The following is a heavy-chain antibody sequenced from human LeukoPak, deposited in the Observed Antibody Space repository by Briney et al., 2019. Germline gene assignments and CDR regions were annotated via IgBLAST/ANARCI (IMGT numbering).Heavy chain of an antibody. V-gene: IGHV3-7*01. D-gene: IGHD6-13*01. J-gene: IGHJ4*02. CDR2: IKQDGSEK. CDR1: EFTFSTYW. CDR3: AKGQLAAAGTFDY. Sequence: PGGSLRLSCAASEFTFSTYWMSWVRQAPGKGLEWVADIKQDGSEKYYVDSVKGRFTISRDNSKNTLYLQMNSLRAEDTAVYYCAKGQLAAAGTFDYWGQGTLVTVSS.